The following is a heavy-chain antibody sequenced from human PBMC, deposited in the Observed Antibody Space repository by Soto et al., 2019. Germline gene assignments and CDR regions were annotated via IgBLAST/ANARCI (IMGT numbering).Heavy chain of an antibody. Sequence: QVQLVQSGAEVKKPGSSVKVSCKASGGTFSSYAISWVRQAPGQGLEWMGGIIPVYRTLNYAQKFQGRVTITADESTGTAYMTLSSLASDDTAVYYCATGVVWIGYFTVDSWGQGTRVTVSS. V-gene: IGHV1-69*01. CDR1: GGTFSSYA. CDR2: IIPVYRTL. CDR3: ATGVVWIGYFTVDS. D-gene: IGHD3-3*01. J-gene: IGHJ4*02.